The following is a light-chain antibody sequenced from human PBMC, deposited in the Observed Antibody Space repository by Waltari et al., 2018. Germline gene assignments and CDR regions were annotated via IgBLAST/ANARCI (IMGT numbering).Light chain of an antibody. CDR2: ANK. CDR1: SPNIGASHD. V-gene: IGLV1-40*01. CDR3: QSYDSSLGGSG. Sequence: QSVLTQPPSVSGAPGQRVTISCTGSSPNIGASHDVHWYQQLPGTAPKVIIYANKKLPSGVPARLSGCRAGNSPSLANSGLKAEYVADYCGQSYDSSLGGSGFGGVTKLTVL. J-gene: IGLJ3*02.